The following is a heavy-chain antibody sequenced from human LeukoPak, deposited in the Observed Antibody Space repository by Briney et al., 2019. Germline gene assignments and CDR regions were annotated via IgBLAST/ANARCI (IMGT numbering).Heavy chain of an antibody. V-gene: IGHV4-59*01. CDR2: IYYSAST. Sequence: PSQTLSLTCTVSGGSISGYYWSWIRQPPGKELEWIGYIYYSASTNYNPSLKSRVTISVDTSKNQFSLQLSSVTAADTAVYYCTRGTVTTYYFDYWGQGTLVTASS. CDR1: GGSISGYY. D-gene: IGHD4-17*01. J-gene: IGHJ4*02. CDR3: TRGTVTTYYFDY.